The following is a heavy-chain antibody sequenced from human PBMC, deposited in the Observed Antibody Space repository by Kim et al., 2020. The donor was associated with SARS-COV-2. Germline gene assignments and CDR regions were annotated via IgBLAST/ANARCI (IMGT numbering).Heavy chain of an antibody. V-gene: IGHV3-30-3*01. CDR2: ISRDGSEK. CDR3: ASGLNDARCVY. J-gene: IGHJ4*02. Sequence: GGSLRLSCAASGFSFRNYVMHWVRQAPGKGLEWVAVISRDGSEKYYAGSVKGRFTVSRDNSKDTVYLQMNNLRTEDTAVYYCASGLNDARCVYWGQGTLVTVSS. CDR1: GFSFRNYV. D-gene: IGHD3-22*01.